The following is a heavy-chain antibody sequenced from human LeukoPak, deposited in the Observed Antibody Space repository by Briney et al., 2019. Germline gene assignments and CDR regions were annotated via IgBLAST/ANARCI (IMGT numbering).Heavy chain of an antibody. J-gene: IGHJ4*02. Sequence: SETLSLTCTVSGGSISTSNYYWGWIRQPPGKGLEWIGYIYYSGSTNYNPSLKSRVTISVDTSKNQFSLKLSSVTAADTAVYYCASQSYYYDSSGYYYSPYFDYWGQGTLVTVSS. V-gene: IGHV4-61*05. CDR2: IYYSGST. CDR3: ASQSYYYDSSGYYYSPYFDY. D-gene: IGHD3-22*01. CDR1: GGSISTSNYY.